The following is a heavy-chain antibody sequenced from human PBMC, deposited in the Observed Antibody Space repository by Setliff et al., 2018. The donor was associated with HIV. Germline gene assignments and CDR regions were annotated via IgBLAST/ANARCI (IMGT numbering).Heavy chain of an antibody. D-gene: IGHD3-3*01. CDR2: TSPDGGYT. J-gene: IGHJ6*03. Sequence: GASVKVSCKASGYTFTRYDINWVRQATGQGLEWMGWTSPDGGYTGYVQKFHGRVTMTRNTSISTAYMELSSLRSEDTAVYYCARGAHGFLEWRADYYYMDVWGNGTTVTVSS. CDR1: GYTFTRYD. CDR3: ARGAHGFLEWRADYYYMDV. V-gene: IGHV1-8*01.